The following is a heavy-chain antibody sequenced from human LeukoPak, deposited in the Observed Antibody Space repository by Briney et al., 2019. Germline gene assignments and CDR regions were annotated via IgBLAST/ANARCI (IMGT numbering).Heavy chain of an antibody. Sequence: PGGSLRLSCVASGFSISSHWMRWLRQAPGKGLEWVANIKADGSQQYYVDSVRGRFTITRDNAENSLYLQMNSLRAEDTAVYYCTRSSLDYWGLGTLVTVSS. V-gene: IGHV3-7*03. D-gene: IGHD3-10*01. CDR1: GFSISSHW. CDR3: TRSSLDY. CDR2: IKADGSQQ. J-gene: IGHJ4*02.